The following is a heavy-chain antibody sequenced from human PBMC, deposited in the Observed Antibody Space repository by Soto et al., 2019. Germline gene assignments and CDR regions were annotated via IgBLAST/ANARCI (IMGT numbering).Heavy chain of an antibody. D-gene: IGHD2-15*01. J-gene: IGHJ4*01. CDR3: PANGFYSLDY. Sequence: QVQLQESGPGLVKPSGTLSLTCSISGESITNDRWWSWVRQSPGQGLEWIGEIYHSGRAHNNPSLKTRVIISVDKSKNSFSLTLSSVTAASTSLYYFPANGFYSLDYWGHGSLVTVSS. CDR2: IYHSGRA. V-gene: IGHV4-4*02. CDR1: GESITNDRW.